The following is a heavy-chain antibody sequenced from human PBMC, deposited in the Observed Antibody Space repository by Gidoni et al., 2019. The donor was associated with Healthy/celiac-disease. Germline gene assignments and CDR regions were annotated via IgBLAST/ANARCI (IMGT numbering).Heavy chain of an antibody. J-gene: IGHJ3*02. Sequence: EVQLVESGGGLVKPGGSLRLSCAASGFTFSNAWMSWVRQAPGKGLEWVGRIKSKTDGGTTDYAAPVKGRFTISRDDSKNTLYLQMNSLKTEDTAVYYCTTALHFGYDAFDIWGQGTMVTVSS. D-gene: IGHD3-3*01. CDR2: IKSKTDGGTT. CDR1: GFTFSNAW. V-gene: IGHV3-15*01. CDR3: TTALHFGYDAFDI.